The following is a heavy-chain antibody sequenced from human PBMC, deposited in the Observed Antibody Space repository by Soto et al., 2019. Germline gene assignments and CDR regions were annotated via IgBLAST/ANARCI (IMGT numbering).Heavy chain of an antibody. V-gene: IGHV3-23*01. D-gene: IGHD3-16*01. CDR3: ARDQGASTYYFDY. CDR1: GFTFSSYA. J-gene: IGHJ4*02. Sequence: EVQLLESGGGLVQPGGSLRLSCAASGFTFSSYAMSWVRQAPGKGLEWDSAISGSGGSTYYADSVKGRFTISRDNSKNTLYLQMNSLRAEDTAVYYCARDQGASTYYFDYWGQGTLVTVSS. CDR2: ISGSGGST.